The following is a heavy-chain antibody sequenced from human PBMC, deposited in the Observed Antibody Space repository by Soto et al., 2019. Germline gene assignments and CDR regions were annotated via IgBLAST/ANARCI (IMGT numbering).Heavy chain of an antibody. CDR1: GYTFTSYG. J-gene: IGHJ3*02. V-gene: IGHV1-2*04. Sequence: ASVKVSCKASGYTFTSYGISWVRQAPGQGLEWMGWINPNSGGTNYAQKFQGWVTMTRDTSISTAYMELSRLRSDDTAVYYCARVAGPADAFDIWGQGTMVTVSS. D-gene: IGHD6-19*01. CDR2: INPNSGGT. CDR3: ARVAGPADAFDI.